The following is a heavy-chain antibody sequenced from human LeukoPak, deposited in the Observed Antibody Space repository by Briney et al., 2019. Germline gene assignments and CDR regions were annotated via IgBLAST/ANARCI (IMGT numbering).Heavy chain of an antibody. V-gene: IGHV4-39*01. D-gene: IGHD4-17*01. Sequence: SETLSLTCTVSGGSISSSSYYWGWIRQPPGKGLEWIGSIYYSGSTYYNPSLKSRVTISVDTSKNQFSLKLSSVTAADTAVYYCARLGSTVATLIRGFDYWGQGTLVTVSS. CDR2: IYYSGST. CDR3: ARLGSTVATLIRGFDY. J-gene: IGHJ4*02. CDR1: GGSISSSSYY.